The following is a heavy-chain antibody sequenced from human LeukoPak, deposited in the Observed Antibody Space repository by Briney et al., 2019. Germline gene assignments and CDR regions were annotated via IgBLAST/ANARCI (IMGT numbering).Heavy chain of an antibody. CDR2: FDPVDGET. Sequence: ASVKVSCKVSGYTLTELSMHWVRQAPGKGLEWMGGFDPVDGETIYAQKFQGRVTMTRNTSISTAYMELSSLRSEDTAVYYCARGQWVGATNFDYWGQGTLVTVSS. CDR3: ARGQWVGATNFDY. V-gene: IGHV1-24*01. CDR1: GYTLTELS. J-gene: IGHJ4*02. D-gene: IGHD1-26*01.